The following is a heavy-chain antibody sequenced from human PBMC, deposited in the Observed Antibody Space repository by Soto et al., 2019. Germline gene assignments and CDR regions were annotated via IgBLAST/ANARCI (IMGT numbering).Heavy chain of an antibody. CDR3: ARVGDMTYKD. Sequence: QVQLVESGGGLVKPGESLRLSCAASGFTFSDHYVTWIRQAPGKGLEWVSYISSSGSTIYYADSVKGRFTISRDNAEKSLELQMNSLRAEDTAVYFCARVGDMTYKDWGQGTLVTVSS. CDR1: GFTFSDHY. CDR2: ISSSGSTI. D-gene: IGHD3-3*01. J-gene: IGHJ4*02. V-gene: IGHV3-11*01.